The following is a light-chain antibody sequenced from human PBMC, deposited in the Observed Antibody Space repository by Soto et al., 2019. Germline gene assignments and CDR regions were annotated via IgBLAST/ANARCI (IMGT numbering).Light chain of an antibody. V-gene: IGLV1-40*01. CDR2: GNS. CDR3: QSYDISLSVP. Sequence: QSVLTQPPSVSGAPGQRVTISCSGSNSNIGAGYDVHWYQQLPGTAPKLLIYGNSNRPSGVPDRLSGSKSGTSASLAITGLQAEDEADYYCQSYDISLSVPFGGGTKLTVL. J-gene: IGLJ3*02. CDR1: NSNIGAGYD.